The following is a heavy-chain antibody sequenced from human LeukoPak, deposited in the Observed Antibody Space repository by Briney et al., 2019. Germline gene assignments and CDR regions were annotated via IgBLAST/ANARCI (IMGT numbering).Heavy chain of an antibody. CDR3: ARDPKDTAMVGVY. V-gene: IGHV3-21*01. CDR2: ISSSSSYI. Sequence: PGGSLRLSCAASGFTFSSYSMNWVRQAPGKGLEWVSSISSSSSYIYYADSVKGRFTISRDNAKNSLYLQMNSLRAEDTAVYYCARDPKDTAMVGVYWGQGTLVTVSS. CDR1: GFTFSSYS. D-gene: IGHD5-18*01. J-gene: IGHJ4*02.